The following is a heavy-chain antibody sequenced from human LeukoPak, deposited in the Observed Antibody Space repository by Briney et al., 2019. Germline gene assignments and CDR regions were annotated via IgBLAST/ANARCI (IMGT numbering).Heavy chain of an antibody. D-gene: IGHD7-27*01. CDR1: GFTFGDYA. CDR2: IRSKAFGETA. V-gene: IGHV3-49*04. CDR3: TRDRGSSTLGDY. Sequence: QPGGFLRLSCTVSGFTFGDYAINWVRQAPGKGLEWVGFIRSKAFGETAEYAASVKGRFTISRDDSKSIAYLQMNSLKTEDTAVYYCTRDRGSSTLGDYWGQGTLVTVSS. J-gene: IGHJ4*02.